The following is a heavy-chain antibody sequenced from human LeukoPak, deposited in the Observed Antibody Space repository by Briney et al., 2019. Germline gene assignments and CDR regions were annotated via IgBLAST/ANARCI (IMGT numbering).Heavy chain of an antibody. V-gene: IGHV4-30-2*01. CDR1: GGSISSGGYS. CDR2: IYHSGST. D-gene: IGHD3-10*01. J-gene: IGHJ4*02. Sequence: SQTLSLTCAVSGGSISSGGYSWSWLRQPPGQGLEWIGYIYHSGSTYYNPSLKSRVTISVDRSKTQFSLKLSSVTAADTAVYYCARESTMVRGGIDWGQGTLVTVSS. CDR3: ARESTMVRGGID.